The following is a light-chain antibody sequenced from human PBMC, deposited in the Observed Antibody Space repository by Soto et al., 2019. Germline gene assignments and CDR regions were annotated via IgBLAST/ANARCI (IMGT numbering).Light chain of an antibody. V-gene: IGKV3-20*01. CDR2: GAS. J-gene: IGKJ1*01. CDR3: QQYGSSPWT. CDR1: QSVSSSY. Sequence: EIVLTQSPGILSLSPGERVTLSCRASQSVSSSYLAWCQQKPGQAPRLLIYGASSRATGIPDRFSGSGSGTDFTLTISRLEPEDFAVYYCQQYGSSPWTFGQGTKV.